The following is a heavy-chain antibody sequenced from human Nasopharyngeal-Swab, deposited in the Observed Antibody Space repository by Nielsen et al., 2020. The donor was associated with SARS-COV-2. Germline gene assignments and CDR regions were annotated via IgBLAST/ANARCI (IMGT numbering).Heavy chain of an antibody. D-gene: IGHD3-9*01. V-gene: IGHV3-30*04. J-gene: IGHJ4*02. CDR1: GFTFSSYA. Sequence: GGSLRLSCAASGFTFSSYAMHWVRQAPGKGLEWVAVISYDGSNKYYADSVKGRFTISRDNSKNTLYLQMNSLRAEDPAVYYCARAQGAYFDWLPPDYWGQGTLVTVSS. CDR2: ISYDGSNK. CDR3: ARAQGAYFDWLPPDY.